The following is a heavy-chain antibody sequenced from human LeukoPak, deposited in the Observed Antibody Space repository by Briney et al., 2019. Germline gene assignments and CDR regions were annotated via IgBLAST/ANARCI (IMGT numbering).Heavy chain of an antibody. CDR2: IYPGDSDT. CDR3: ARYGGGYSSSWYSGDY. V-gene: IGHV5-51*01. J-gene: IGHJ4*02. Sequence: GESLKISCKGSGYSFTSYWIGWVRQMPGKGLEWMGIIYPGDSDTRYSPSFQGQVTVSADKSISTAYLQWSSLKASDTAMYYCARYGGGYSSSWYSGDYWGQGTLVTVSS. D-gene: IGHD6-13*01. CDR1: GYSFTSYW.